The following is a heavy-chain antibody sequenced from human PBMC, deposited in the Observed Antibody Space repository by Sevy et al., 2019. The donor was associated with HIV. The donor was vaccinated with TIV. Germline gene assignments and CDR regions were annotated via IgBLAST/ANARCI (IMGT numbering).Heavy chain of an antibody. CDR1: GGSISTYY. J-gene: IGHJ4*02. CDR2: IYYSGTT. V-gene: IGHV4-59*01. Sequence: KQSQTLSLTCTVSGGSISTYYWSWIRQPPGKGLEWIGYIYYSGTTNYNPSLKSRVTMSVDTSKNLFSLKLSSVTAADTAVYYCARDPLGVIPSGWDYWGQGTLVTVSS. CDR3: ARDPLGVIPSGWDY. D-gene: IGHD3-3*01.